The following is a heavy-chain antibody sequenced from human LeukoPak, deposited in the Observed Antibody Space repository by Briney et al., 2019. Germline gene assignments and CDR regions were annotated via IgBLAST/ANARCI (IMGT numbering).Heavy chain of an antibody. CDR2: ISYDGSNK. V-gene: IGHV3-30*18. D-gene: IGHD3-16*01. J-gene: IGHJ4*02. CDR3: AKERSHLINYFDY. Sequence: GGSLRLSCAASGFTFSSYGMHWVRQAPGKGLEWVAVISYDGSNKYYADSVKGRFTISRDNSKNTLYLQMNSLRAEDTAVYYCAKERSHLINYFDYWCQGTLVTVSS. CDR1: GFTFSSYG.